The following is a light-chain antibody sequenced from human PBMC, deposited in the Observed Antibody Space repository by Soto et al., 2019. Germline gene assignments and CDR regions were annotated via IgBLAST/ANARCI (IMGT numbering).Light chain of an antibody. V-gene: IGKV1-5*01. CDR3: QQYNSYSP. CDR1: QSISSW. Sequence: DIQMTQSPSTRPASAGERVTITCRASQSISSWLAWYQQKPGKAPKLLIYDASTSESGVPSRFSGSGSGTEFTLTISSLQPDDFATYYCQQYNSYSPFGQGTRLEI. CDR2: DAS. J-gene: IGKJ5*01.